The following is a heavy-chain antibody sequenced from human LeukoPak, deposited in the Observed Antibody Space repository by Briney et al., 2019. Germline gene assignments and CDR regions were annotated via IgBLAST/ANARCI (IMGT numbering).Heavy chain of an antibody. D-gene: IGHD3-9*01. CDR3: ARASQTYYDILTGYYTMDYFDY. V-gene: IGHV3-33*08. CDR1: GFTFSSYS. J-gene: IGHJ4*02. Sequence: GGSLRLSCAASGFTFSSYSMNWVRQAPGKGLEWVAVIWYDGSNKYYADSVKGRFTISRDNSKNTLYLQMNSLRAEDTAVYYCARASQTYYDILTGYYTMDYFDYWGQGTLVTVSS. CDR2: IWYDGSNK.